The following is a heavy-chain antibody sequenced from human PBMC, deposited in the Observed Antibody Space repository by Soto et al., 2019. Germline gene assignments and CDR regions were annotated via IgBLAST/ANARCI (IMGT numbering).Heavy chain of an antibody. V-gene: IGHV1-69*02. D-gene: IGHD6-19*01. J-gene: IGHJ6*02. CDR2: IIPILGIA. CDR3: ARAQAVDGPYGMDV. CDR1: GGTFSSYT. Sequence: QVQLVQSGAEVKKPGSSVKVSCKASGGTFSSYTISWVRQAPGQGLEWMGRIIPILGIANYAQKFQGRVTSTADKSTSTAYMELSSLRSEDTAVYYCARAQAVDGPYGMDVWGQGTTVTVSS.